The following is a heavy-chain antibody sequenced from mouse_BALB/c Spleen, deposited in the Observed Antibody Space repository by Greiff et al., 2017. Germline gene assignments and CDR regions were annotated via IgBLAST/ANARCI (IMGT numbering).Heavy chain of an antibody. V-gene: IGHV5-17*02. CDR3: APEGAWFAY. Sequence: EVKLVESGGGLVQPGGSRKLSCAASGFTFSSFGMHWVRQAPEKGLEWVAYISSGSSTIYYADTVKGRFTISRDNPKNTLFLQMTSLRSEDTAMYYCAPEGAWFAYWGQGTLVTVSA. CDR2: ISSGSSTI. J-gene: IGHJ3*01. CDR1: GFTFSSFG.